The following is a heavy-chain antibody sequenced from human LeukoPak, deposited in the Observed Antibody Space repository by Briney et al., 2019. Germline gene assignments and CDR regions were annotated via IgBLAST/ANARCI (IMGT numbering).Heavy chain of an antibody. CDR1: GFTFSSYG. CDR2: ISGSGGST. D-gene: IGHD1-26*01. CDR3: AKWGREWELLGYFDY. V-gene: IGHV3-23*01. Sequence: GGTLRLSCAASGFTFSSYGMSWVRQAPGKGLEWVSAISGSGGSTYYADSVKGRFTISRDNSKNTLYLQMNSLRAEDTAVYYCAKWGREWELLGYFDYWGQGTLVTVSS. J-gene: IGHJ4*02.